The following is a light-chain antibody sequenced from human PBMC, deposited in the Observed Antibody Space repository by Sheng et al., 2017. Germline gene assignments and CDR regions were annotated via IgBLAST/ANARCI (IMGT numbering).Light chain of an antibody. J-gene: IGLJ2*01. Sequence: QSALTQPPSASGSPGQSVTISCTGTSSDVGGYNFVSWYQHHPGKAPKLMISEVTKRPSGVPDRFSGSKSGNTASLTVSGLQAEDEADYYCSSYGGSNNLLFGGGTKLTVL. CDR1: SSDVGGYNF. CDR2: EVT. CDR3: SSYGGSNNLL. V-gene: IGLV2-8*01.